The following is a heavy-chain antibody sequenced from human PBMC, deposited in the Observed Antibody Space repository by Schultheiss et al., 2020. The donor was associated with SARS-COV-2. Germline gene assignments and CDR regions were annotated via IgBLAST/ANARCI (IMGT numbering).Heavy chain of an antibody. V-gene: IGHV4-34*08. CDR2: INHSGST. CDR1: GFTFSDYY. Sequence: GSLRLSCAASGFTFSDYYMSWIRQPPGKGLEWIGEINHSGSTNYNPSLKSRVTISVDTSKNQFSLKLSSVTAADTAVYYCAISPNYYDSSGYAPWPLGTLVTVSS. J-gene: IGHJ5*02. D-gene: IGHD3-22*01. CDR3: AISPNYYDSSGYAP.